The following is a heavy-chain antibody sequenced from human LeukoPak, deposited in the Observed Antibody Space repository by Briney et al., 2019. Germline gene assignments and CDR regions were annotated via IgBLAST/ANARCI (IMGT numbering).Heavy chain of an antibody. V-gene: IGHV4-61*01. Sequence: SETLSLTCTVSGGSISSSSYYWSWIRQPPGKGLEWIGYIYYSGSTNYNPSLKSRVTISVDTSKNQFSLKLSSVTAADTAVYYCARVPPLAGIDYWGQGTLVTVSS. CDR2: IYYSGST. J-gene: IGHJ4*02. CDR1: GGSISSSSYY. D-gene: IGHD6-19*01. CDR3: ARVPPLAGIDY.